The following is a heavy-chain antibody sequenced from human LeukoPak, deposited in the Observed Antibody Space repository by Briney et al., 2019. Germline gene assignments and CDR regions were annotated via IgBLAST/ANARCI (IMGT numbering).Heavy chain of an antibody. J-gene: IGHJ3*02. V-gene: IGHV1-18*01. CDR3: ARVPLEYDSSGYQPPGAFDI. D-gene: IGHD3-22*01. Sequence: ASVKVSCKASGYTFTSYGISWVRQAPGQGLEWMGWISAYNGNTNYAQKLQGRVTMTTDTSTSTAYMELRSLRSDDTAVYYCARVPLEYDSSGYQPPGAFDIWGQGTMVTVSS. CDR2: ISAYNGNT. CDR1: GYTFTSYG.